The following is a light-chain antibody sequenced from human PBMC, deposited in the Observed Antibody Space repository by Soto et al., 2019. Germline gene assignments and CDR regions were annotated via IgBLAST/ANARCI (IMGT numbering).Light chain of an antibody. J-gene: IGKJ2*01. CDR1: QSINSN. CDR2: RAS. CDR3: QQYHDSPMNT. V-gene: IGKV3-15*01. Sequence: IVMTQSPATLSVSPGERATLSCRASQSINSNLAWYQQKPGQAPRLLMFRASIRATGFPARFSGSGSGTEFNITISRLEPDDSAVYYCQQYHDSPMNTFGQGTKLQIK.